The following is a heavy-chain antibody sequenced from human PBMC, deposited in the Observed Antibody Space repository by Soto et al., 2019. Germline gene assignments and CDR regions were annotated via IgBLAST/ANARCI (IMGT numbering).Heavy chain of an antibody. V-gene: IGHV4-39*01. CDR2: VYYSGST. CDR1: GGSTNSRSDY. J-gene: IGHJ4*02. D-gene: IGHD3-9*01. Sequence: PSETLSLTCTVSGGSTNSRSDYWGWIRQPPGKGLEWIGSVYYSGSTHDNPSLQSRVTISVDTSRNQFSLNLISVTAADTAVYFCARVLGEQRNPYFVGFDSWGQGTQVTVSS. CDR3: ARVLGEQRNPYFVGFDS.